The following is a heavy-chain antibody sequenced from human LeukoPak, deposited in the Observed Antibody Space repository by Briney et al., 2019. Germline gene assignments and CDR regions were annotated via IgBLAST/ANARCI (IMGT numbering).Heavy chain of an antibody. CDR2: INHSGST. CDR3: ARGHSGTTGTTYVDY. Sequence: SETLSLTCAVYGGSFSGYYWSWIRQPPGKGLEWIGEINHSGSTNYNPSLKSRVTISVDTSKNQFSLKLSSVTAADTAVYYCARGHSGTTGTTYVDYWGQRTLVTVSS. V-gene: IGHV4-34*01. D-gene: IGHD1-1*01. CDR1: GGSFSGYY. J-gene: IGHJ4*02.